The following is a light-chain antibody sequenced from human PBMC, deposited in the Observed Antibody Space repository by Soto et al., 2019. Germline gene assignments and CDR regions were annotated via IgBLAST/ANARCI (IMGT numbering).Light chain of an antibody. Sequence: QSVLTQPRSVSGSPGQSVTISCTGTSSDVGRFEYVSWYQQHPGEAPKVVVYDITKRPSGVPDRFSGSKSGNTASLTISGLQAEDEDDYYCCSYAGIYSYVFGTGTKLTVL. CDR1: SSDVGRFEY. CDR2: DIT. CDR3: CSYAGIYSYV. V-gene: IGLV2-11*01. J-gene: IGLJ1*01.